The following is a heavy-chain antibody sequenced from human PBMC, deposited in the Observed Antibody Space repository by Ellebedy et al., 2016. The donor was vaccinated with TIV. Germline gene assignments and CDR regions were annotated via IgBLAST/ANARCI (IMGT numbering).Heavy chain of an antibody. D-gene: IGHD3-10*01. CDR3: AKNPNGEGWFDP. V-gene: IGHV3-23*01. Sequence: GESLKISCAASGFTVSSNYMSWVRQAPGKGLEWVSAISGSGGSTYYADSVKGRFTISRDNSKNTLYLQMNSLRAEDTAIYYCAKNPNGEGWFDPWGQGTLVTVSS. J-gene: IGHJ5*02. CDR2: ISGSGGST. CDR1: GFTVSSNY.